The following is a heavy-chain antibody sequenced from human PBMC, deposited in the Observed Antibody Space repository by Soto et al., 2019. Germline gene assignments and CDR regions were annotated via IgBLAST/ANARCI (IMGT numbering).Heavy chain of an antibody. CDR3: ARLAHYYGSGSYLALDY. Sequence: SETLSLTCTVSGGSISSSSYYWGWIRQPPGKGLEWIGSIYYSGSTYYNPSLKSRVTISVDTSKNQFSLKLSSVTAADTAVYYCARLAHYYGSGSYLALDYWGQGPLVTVSS. V-gene: IGHV4-39*01. CDR2: IYYSGST. D-gene: IGHD3-10*01. J-gene: IGHJ4*02. CDR1: GGSISSSSYY.